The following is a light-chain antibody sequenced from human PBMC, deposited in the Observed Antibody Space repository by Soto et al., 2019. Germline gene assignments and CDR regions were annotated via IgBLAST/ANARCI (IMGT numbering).Light chain of an antibody. CDR2: LGS. CDR1: QSLLHSNGYNY. J-gene: IGKJ2*01. CDR3: MQALQTPYT. Sequence: IVMTPSPLSLPVTPGEPASISCRSCQSLLHSNGYNYLDWYLQKPGQSPQLLIYLGSNRASGVPDRFSGSGSGTDFTLKISRVEAEDVGVYYCMQALQTPYTFGQGTKLEIK. V-gene: IGKV2-28*01.